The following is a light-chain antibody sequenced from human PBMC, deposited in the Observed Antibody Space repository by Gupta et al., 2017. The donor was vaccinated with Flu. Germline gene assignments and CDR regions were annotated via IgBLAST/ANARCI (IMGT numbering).Light chain of an antibody. J-gene: IGKJ3*01. CDR3: MQALQTPVS. V-gene: IGKV2-28*01. CDR2: LGS. Sequence: NVMTQSPLTLPVTTGEPSSISCRSSQSILHSNGYNYYDWYLQKPGQSPQLLIYLGSNRASGVPDRCSGSGAGTDVTLKIIRVEAEDVGVDYCMQALQTPVSFGPGTKVDIK. CDR1: QSILHSNGYNY.